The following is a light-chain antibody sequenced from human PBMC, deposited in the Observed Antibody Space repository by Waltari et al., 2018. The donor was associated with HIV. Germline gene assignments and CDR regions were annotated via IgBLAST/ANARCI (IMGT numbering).Light chain of an antibody. CDR3: AAWDGSLRGGV. CDR2: PNN. Sequence: QSVLTQPPSASGNPGQRVTISCSGSSSKIGLNAVSRYQHRPVTTPKLLIFPNNQRPSWVPNHFSASKSGTSASLAINALQSDDEADYYCAAWDGSLRGGVFGGGTKLTV. CDR1: SSKIGLNA. J-gene: IGLJ3*02. V-gene: IGLV1-47*01.